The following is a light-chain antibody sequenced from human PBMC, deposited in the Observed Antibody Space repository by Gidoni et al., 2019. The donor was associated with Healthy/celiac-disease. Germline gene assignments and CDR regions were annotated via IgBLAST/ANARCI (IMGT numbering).Light chain of an antibody. CDR3: QQRSNWPPEDT. CDR2: DAS. CDR1: QSVSSY. Sequence: EIVLTQSPATLSLSPGERATLSCRASQSVSSYLAWYQQKPGQAPRLLIYDASNRATGIPARFSGSGSGTDFTLTISSLEPEDFAVYYCQQRSNWPPEDTFXPXTKVDIK. J-gene: IGKJ3*01. V-gene: IGKV3-11*01.